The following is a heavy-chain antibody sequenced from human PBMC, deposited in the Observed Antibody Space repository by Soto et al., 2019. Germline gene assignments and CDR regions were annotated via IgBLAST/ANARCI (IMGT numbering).Heavy chain of an antibody. D-gene: IGHD6-13*01. J-gene: IGHJ6*02. Sequence: GASVKVSCKVSGYTLTELSMHWVRQAPGKRLEWMGGFDPEDGETIYAQKFQGRVTMTEDTSTDTAYMELSSLRSEDTAVYYCATVAAPTSYYYYYYGMDVWGQGTTVTVSS. CDR1: GYTLTELS. CDR2: FDPEDGET. CDR3: ATVAAPTSYYYYYYGMDV. V-gene: IGHV1-24*01.